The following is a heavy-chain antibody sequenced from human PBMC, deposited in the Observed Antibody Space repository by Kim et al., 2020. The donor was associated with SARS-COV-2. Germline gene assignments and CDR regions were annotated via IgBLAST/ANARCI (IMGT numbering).Heavy chain of an antibody. D-gene: IGHD1-26*01. CDR3: ARGPPYTDSYWDAFDM. CDR1: GVTFSGST. J-gene: IGHJ3*02. Sequence: GESLKISCAASGVTFSGSTMHWVRQASGKGLEWVGRIRWEGNSYATEYGASVKGRFTISRDDSKNTAYLQMNSLKTEDTAIYYCARGPPYTDSYWDAFDMWGQGTLVTVSS. CDR2: IRWEGNSYAT. V-gene: IGHV3-73*01.